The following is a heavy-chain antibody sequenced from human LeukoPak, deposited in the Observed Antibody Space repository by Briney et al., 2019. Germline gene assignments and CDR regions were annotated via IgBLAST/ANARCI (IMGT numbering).Heavy chain of an antibody. D-gene: IGHD3-10*01. CDR1: GATFISYA. CDR3: ARDRVLLWFGEPNGGDY. J-gene: IGHJ4*02. Sequence: ASVKVSCKASGATFISYAMSWVRQAPGQGLEWMGWINPNSGGTNYAQKFQGRVTMTRDTSISTAYMELSRLRSDDTAVYYCARDRVLLWFGEPNGGDYWGQGTLVTVSS. CDR2: INPNSGGT. V-gene: IGHV1-2*02.